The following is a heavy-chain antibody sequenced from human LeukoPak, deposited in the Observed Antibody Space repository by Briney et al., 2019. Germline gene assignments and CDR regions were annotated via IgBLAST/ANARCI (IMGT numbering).Heavy chain of an antibody. J-gene: IGHJ4*02. Sequence: SETLSLTCAVYGGSFNDYFWSWIRQPPGKGLEWIGYIYYSGSTNYNPSLKSRVTISVDTSKNQFSLKLSSVTAADTAVYYCARDFPPDYWGQGTLVTVSS. CDR3: ARDFPPDY. CDR2: IYYSGST. V-gene: IGHV4-59*01. CDR1: GGSFNDYF.